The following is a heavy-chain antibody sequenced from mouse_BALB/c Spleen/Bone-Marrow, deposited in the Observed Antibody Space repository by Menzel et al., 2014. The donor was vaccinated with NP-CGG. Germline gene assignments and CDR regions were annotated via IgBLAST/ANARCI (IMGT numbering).Heavy chain of an antibody. CDR3: ARSHGYYPYWYFDV. Sequence: QVQLQQSGAELVRPGASVKLSCKALGFTFTDYEMHWVKQTPVHGLEWIGTIHPGSGGTAYNQKFKDKATLTVDKSSSTAYIQLSSLTSEDSAVYYCARSHGYYPYWYFDVWGAGTTVTVSS. CDR1: GFTFTDYE. D-gene: IGHD2-3*01. CDR2: IHPGSGGT. J-gene: IGHJ1*01. V-gene: IGHV1-15*01.